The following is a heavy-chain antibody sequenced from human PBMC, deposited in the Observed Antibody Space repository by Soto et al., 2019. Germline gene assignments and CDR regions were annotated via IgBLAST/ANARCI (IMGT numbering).Heavy chain of an antibody. CDR1: GYAFTAYG. CDR3: ARAVVAPDY. Sequence: QVHLVQSGAEVKKPGASVNVSCKASGYAFTAYGLHWVRQAPGQRLEWMGWINTGSGNTKSSHKFQGRITIKRDTSATTVSMELSSLTSEDTAIHYCARAVVAPDYWGQGTLVTVSS. D-gene: IGHD2-15*01. CDR2: INTGSGNT. V-gene: IGHV1-3*04. J-gene: IGHJ4*02.